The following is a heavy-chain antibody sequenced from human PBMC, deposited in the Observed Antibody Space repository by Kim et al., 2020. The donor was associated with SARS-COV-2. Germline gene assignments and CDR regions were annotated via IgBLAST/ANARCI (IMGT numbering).Heavy chain of an antibody. Sequence: ISHADSGKGRITISRDDAKNSLYLQMNSLRAEDTAVYYCASSRSWYYFDSWGQGNLVTVSS. D-gene: IGHD6-13*01. CDR3: ASSRSWYYFDS. J-gene: IGHJ4*02. CDR2: I. V-gene: IGHV3-11*01.